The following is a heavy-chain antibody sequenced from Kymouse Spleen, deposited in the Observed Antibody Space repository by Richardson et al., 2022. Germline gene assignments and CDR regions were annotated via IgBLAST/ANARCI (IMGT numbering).Heavy chain of an antibody. V-gene: IGHV3-48*02. CDR2: ISSSSSTI. D-gene: IGHD4-17*01,IGHD4-23*01. Sequence: EVQLVESGGGLVQPGGSLRLSCAASGFTFSSYSMNWVRQAPGKGLEWVSYISSSSSTIYYADSVKGRFTISRDNAKNSLYLQMNSLRDEDTAVYYCAREGMRTTVPYYFDYWGQGTLVTVSS. CDR3: AREGMRTTVPYYFDY. CDR1: GFTFSSYS. J-gene: IGHJ4*02.